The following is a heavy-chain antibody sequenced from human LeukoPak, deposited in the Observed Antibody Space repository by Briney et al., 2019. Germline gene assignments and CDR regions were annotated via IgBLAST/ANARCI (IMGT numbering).Heavy chain of an antibody. D-gene: IGHD1-26*01. CDR3: VRVIPQKWELPGKWFDP. J-gene: IGHJ5*02. V-gene: IGHV1-69*13. CDR1: GGTFSSYA. CDR2: IIPIFGTA. Sequence: SVKVSCKASGGTFSSYAISWVRQAPGQGLGWMGGIIPIFGTANYAQKFQGRVTITADESTSTAYMELSSLRSDDTAVYYCVRVIPQKWELPGKWFDPWGQGTLVTVSS.